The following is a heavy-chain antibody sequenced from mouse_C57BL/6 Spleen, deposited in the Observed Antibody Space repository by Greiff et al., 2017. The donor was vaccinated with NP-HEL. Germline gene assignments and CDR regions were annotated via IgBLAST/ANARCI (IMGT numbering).Heavy chain of an antibody. CDR3: ARLLSTVG. D-gene: IGHD1-1*01. CDR1: GFTFSSYT. Sequence: EVKLMESGGGLVKPGGSLKLSCAASGFTFSSYTMSWVRQTPEKRLEWVATISGGGGNPYYPDSVKGRFTLSRDNAKNTLYMQRSSLRSEDTALYYCARLLSTVGWGQGTLVTVSA. V-gene: IGHV5-9*01. CDR2: ISGGGGNP. J-gene: IGHJ3*01.